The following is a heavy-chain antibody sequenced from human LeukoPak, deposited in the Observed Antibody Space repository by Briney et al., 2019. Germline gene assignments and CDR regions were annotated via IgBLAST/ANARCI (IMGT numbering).Heavy chain of an antibody. Sequence: GGSLRLSCAASGFTLSDYAMRWVRQAPGKGLEWVATIFKTGDTAHYADIVRGRFTISRDNSKNTLSLQMNSLRAEDTAIYYCAKLWGRHVWSFDYWGQGALVTVSS. CDR3: AKLWGRHVWSFDY. V-gene: IGHV3-23*01. CDR2: IFKTGDTA. J-gene: IGHJ4*02. D-gene: IGHD3-16*01. CDR1: GFTLSDYA.